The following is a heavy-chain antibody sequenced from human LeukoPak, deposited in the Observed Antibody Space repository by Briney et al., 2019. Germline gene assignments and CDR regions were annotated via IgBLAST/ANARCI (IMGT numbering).Heavy chain of an antibody. Sequence: GGSLRLSCAASGFTFSSYAMSWVRQATGKGLEWVSAIGTAGDTYYPGSVKGRFTISRENAKNSLYVQMNSLRAGDTAVYYCARGAPLSYCGGDCSVDAFDIWGQGTMVTVSS. J-gene: IGHJ3*02. CDR1: GFTFSSYA. V-gene: IGHV3-13*01. CDR3: ARGAPLSYCGGDCSVDAFDI. D-gene: IGHD2-21*02. CDR2: IGTAGDT.